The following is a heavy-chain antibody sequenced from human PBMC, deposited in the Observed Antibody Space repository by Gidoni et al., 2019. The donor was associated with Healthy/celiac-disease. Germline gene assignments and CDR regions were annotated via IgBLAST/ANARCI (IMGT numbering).Heavy chain of an antibody. CDR2: ISWKSGST. Sequence: VESGGGLVQPGRYLRLSCAASGFTFDDYAMHWVRQTPGKGLEWVSGISWKSGSTGYADSVKGRFTISRDNAKNSLYLQMNSLRAEDTALYYCAKVSKRGTMVRGVIGPFDYWGQGTLVTVSA. D-gene: IGHD3-10*01. J-gene: IGHJ4*02. V-gene: IGHV3-9*01. CDR3: AKVSKRGTMVRGVIGPFDY. CDR1: GFTFDDYA.